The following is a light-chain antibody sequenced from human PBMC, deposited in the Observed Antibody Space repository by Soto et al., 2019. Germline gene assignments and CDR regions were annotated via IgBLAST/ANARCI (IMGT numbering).Light chain of an antibody. J-gene: IGLJ3*02. Sequence: QAVVTQPPSVSGAPGRRVTISCTGSSSNIGAGYDVHWYQQLPGRAPKLLISGSSNRPSGVPDRISGSKSGTSASLAITGLHAEDEADYSCQSSDNSLRGGVFGGGTKLTVL. CDR3: QSSDNSLRGGV. CDR2: GSS. V-gene: IGLV1-40*01. CDR1: SSNIGAGYD.